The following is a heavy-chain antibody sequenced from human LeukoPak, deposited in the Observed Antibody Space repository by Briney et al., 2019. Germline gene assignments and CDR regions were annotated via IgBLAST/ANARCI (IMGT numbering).Heavy chain of an antibody. CDR1: GFTFSSYA. J-gene: IGHJ4*02. Sequence: GGSLRLSCAASGFTFSSYAMSWVHQAPGKGLEWVSAISGSGGSTYYADSVKGRFTISRDNSKNTLYLQMNSLRAEDTAVYYCAKRYYYDSSGYPYYFDYWGQGTLVTVSS. V-gene: IGHV3-23*01. CDR2: ISGSGGST. CDR3: AKRYYYDSSGYPYYFDY. D-gene: IGHD3-22*01.